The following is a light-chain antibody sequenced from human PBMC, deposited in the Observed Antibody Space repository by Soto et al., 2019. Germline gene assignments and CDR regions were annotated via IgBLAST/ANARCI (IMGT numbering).Light chain of an antibody. CDR2: GAS. CDR1: QSVSSN. Sequence: IVMTQSPATLSVSPWERATLSCRASQSVSSNLAWYQQKPGQAPRLIIYGASTRATGIPARFSGSGSGTEFTLTISSLQSEDFAVYYCQQYNNWPPRRTFGQGTKVDIK. V-gene: IGKV3-15*01. CDR3: QQYNNWPPRRT. J-gene: IGKJ1*01.